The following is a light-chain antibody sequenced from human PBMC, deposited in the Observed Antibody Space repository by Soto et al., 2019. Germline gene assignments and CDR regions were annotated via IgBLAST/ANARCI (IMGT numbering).Light chain of an antibody. CDR1: QSVSSSY. Sequence: EIVLTQSPGTLSLSPGEGATLSCRASQSVSSSYLAWYQQKPGQAPRLLIYGASNRATGIPDRFSGSGSGTDFTLTISRLEPEDFAVYYCQQYYSTPPTFGQGTKVEIK. CDR2: GAS. CDR3: QQYYSTPPT. V-gene: IGKV3-20*01. J-gene: IGKJ1*01.